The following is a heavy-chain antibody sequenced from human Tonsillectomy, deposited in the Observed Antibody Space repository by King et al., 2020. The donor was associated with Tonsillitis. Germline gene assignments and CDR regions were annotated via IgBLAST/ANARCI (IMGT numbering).Heavy chain of an antibody. Sequence: VQLVESGGGVVQPGGSLRLSCAASGFPFDDYAMHWVRQAPGKGLEWVSLISGDGGNTYYADSMKGRFTISRDNSKNSLYLQMNSLRTEDTALYYCAKDGHIAVAGGYYYYMDVWGKGTTVTVSS. CDR2: ISGDGGNT. V-gene: IGHV3-43*02. J-gene: IGHJ6*03. D-gene: IGHD6-19*01. CDR1: GFPFDDYA. CDR3: AKDGHIAVAGGYYYYMDV.